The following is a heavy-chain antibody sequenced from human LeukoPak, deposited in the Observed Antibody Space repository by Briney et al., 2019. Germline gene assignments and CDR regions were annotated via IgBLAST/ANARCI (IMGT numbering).Heavy chain of an antibody. Sequence: PSETLSLTCTVSGGSISSYYWSWIRQPPGKGLEWIGYIYYSGSTNYNPSLKSRVTISVDTSKNQFSLKLSSVTAADTAVYYCASYSSDGTGYFQHWGQGTLVTVSS. J-gene: IGHJ1*01. CDR2: IYYSGST. V-gene: IGHV4-59*01. D-gene: IGHD6-19*01. CDR3: ASYSSDGTGYFQH. CDR1: GGSISSYY.